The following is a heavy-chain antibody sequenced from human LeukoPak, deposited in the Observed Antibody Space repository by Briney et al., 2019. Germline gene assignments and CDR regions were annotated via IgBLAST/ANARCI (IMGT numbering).Heavy chain of an antibody. CDR1: GFTFSSYS. Sequence: GGSLRLSCAASGFTFSSYSMNWVRQAPGKGLEWVSYISSSSSTIYYADSVKGRFTISRDNAKNSLYLQMNSLRAEDTAVYYCASTVGTGVTYDYYYYYYMDVWGKGTTVTVSS. V-gene: IGHV3-48*01. J-gene: IGHJ6*03. CDR2: ISSSSSTI. D-gene: IGHD1-1*01. CDR3: ASTVGTGVTYDYYYYYYMDV.